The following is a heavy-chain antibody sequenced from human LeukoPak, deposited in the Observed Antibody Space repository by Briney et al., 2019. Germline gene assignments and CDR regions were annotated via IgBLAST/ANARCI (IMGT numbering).Heavy chain of an antibody. J-gene: IGHJ4*02. V-gene: IGHV3-33*01. D-gene: IGHD4-23*01. CDR3: ARDLSDYGGNSRRRGGYFDY. CDR2: IWYDGSNK. Sequence: QPGRSLRLSCAASGFTFSSYGMHWVRQAPGKGLEWVAVIWYDGSNKYYADSVKGRFTISRDNSKNTLYLQMNSLRAEDTAVYYCARDLSDYGGNSRRRGGYFDYWGQGTLVTVSS. CDR1: GFTFSSYG.